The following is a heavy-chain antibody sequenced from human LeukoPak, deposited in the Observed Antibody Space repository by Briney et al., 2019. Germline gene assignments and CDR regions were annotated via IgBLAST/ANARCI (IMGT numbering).Heavy chain of an antibody. Sequence: GESLQISCRGSGYSFTSYWIGWVRQMPGKGLEWMGIIYPGDSDTRYSPSFQGQVTISADKSISTAYLQWSSLKASDTAMYYCARVGQVDIVATNHLWIGYFDYWGQGTLVTVSS. V-gene: IGHV5-51*01. J-gene: IGHJ4*02. CDR3: ARVGQVDIVATNHLWIGYFDY. CDR2: IYPGDSDT. D-gene: IGHD5-12*01. CDR1: GYSFTSYW.